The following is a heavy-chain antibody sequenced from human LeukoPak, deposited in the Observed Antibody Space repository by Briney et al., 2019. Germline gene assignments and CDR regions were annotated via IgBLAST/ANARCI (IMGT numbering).Heavy chain of an antibody. Sequence: PGGSLRLSCAASGFTFSSYWMHWVRQAPGKGLVWVSRINSDGSSTSYADSVKGRFTISRDNAKNTLYLQMNSLRAEDTAVYYCASSPNYDFWTGLDVWGKGTTVTVSS. D-gene: IGHD3-3*01. CDR2: INSDGSST. V-gene: IGHV3-74*01. CDR1: GFTFSSYW. J-gene: IGHJ6*04. CDR3: ASSPNYDFWTGLDV.